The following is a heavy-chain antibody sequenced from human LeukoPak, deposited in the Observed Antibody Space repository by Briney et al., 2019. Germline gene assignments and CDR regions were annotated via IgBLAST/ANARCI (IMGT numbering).Heavy chain of an antibody. CDR1: GGSISSGDYY. CDR3: ARDLVRGVIMGNWFDP. Sequence: SETLSLTCTVSGGSISSGDYYWSWIRQPPGKGLEWIGCIYYSGNTYYNPSLKSRVTISLDTSKNQFSLKLSSVTAADTAVYYCARDLVRGVIMGNWFDPWGQGTLVTSPQ. J-gene: IGHJ5*02. CDR2: IYYSGNT. V-gene: IGHV4-30-4*01. D-gene: IGHD3-10*01.